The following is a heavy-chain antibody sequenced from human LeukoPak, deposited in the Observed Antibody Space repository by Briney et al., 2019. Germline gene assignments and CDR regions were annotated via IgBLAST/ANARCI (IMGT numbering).Heavy chain of an antibody. CDR3: AREGRVGAAFDY. D-gene: IGHD2-15*01. CDR2: ISAYNGNT. J-gene: IGHJ4*02. Sequence: ASVKVSCKASGGTFSSYAISWVRQAPGQGLEWMGWISAYNGNTNYAQKLQGRVTMTTDTSTSTAYMELRSLRSDDTAVYYCAREGRVGAAFDYWGQRTLVTVSS. V-gene: IGHV1-18*01. CDR1: GGTFSSYA.